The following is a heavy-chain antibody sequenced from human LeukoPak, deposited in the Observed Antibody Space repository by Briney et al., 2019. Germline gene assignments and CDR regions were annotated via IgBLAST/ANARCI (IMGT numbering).Heavy chain of an antibody. Sequence: SETLSLTCTGSGGSISRYYWSGIGQPPGKGVEGMGYIYYSGSTNYNPSLKRRVTISVDTSKNQFSLKLSSVTAADTAVYYCARMGVYYYYYYMDVWGKGTTVTVSS. J-gene: IGHJ6*03. CDR2: IYYSGST. D-gene: IGHD2-8*01. CDR3: ARMGVYYYYYYMDV. CDR1: GGSISRYY. V-gene: IGHV4-59*01.